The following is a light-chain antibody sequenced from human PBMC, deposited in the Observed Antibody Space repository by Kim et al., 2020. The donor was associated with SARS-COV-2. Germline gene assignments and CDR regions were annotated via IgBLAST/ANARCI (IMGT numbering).Light chain of an antibody. V-gene: IGLV2-8*01. CDR2: EVS. CDR3: SSYAGGDILI. CDR1: SSDVGGYNY. Sequence: GQSVTLSCTGTSSDVGGYNYVSWYQHHPGKAPKLMIYEVSKRPSGVPDRFSGSKAGNTASLTVSGLQAEDESEYYCSSYAGGDILIFGGGTKLTVL. J-gene: IGLJ2*01.